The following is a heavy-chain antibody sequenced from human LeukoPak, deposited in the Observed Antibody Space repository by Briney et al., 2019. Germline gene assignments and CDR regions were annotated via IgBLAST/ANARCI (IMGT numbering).Heavy chain of an antibody. V-gene: IGHV4-4*02. CDR1: GGSISSSNW. J-gene: IGHJ3*02. CDR2: IYHSGST. D-gene: IGHD5-18*01. CDR3: ARLLRGGRDTAMVTMIVVRAKPGAFDS. Sequence: SETLSLTCAVSGGSISSSNWWSWVRQPPGKGLEWIGEIYHSGSTNYNPSLKSRVTISVDTSKNQFSMKLSSVTAADTAVYYCARLLRGGRDTAMVTMIVVRAKPGAFDSWGQGTMVTVSS.